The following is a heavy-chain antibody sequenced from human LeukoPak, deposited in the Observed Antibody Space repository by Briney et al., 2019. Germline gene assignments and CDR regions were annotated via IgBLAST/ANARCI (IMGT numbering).Heavy chain of an antibody. J-gene: IGHJ6*02. CDR2: VYYNGNI. D-gene: IGHD6-13*01. Sequence: SETLSLTCTVSGGSINSYYWSWIRQPPGKGLEWIGYVYYNGNINYNPSFKSRVTISVDTSKNQFSLKLSSVTAADTAVYYCARDRGSSWSHQYGLDVWGQGTTVTVSS. CDR1: GGSINSYY. CDR3: ARDRGSSWSHQYGLDV. V-gene: IGHV4-59*01.